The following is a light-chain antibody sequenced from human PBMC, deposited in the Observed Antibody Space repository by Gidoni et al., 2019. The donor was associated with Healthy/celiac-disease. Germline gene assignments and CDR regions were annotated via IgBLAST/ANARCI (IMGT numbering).Light chain of an antibody. V-gene: IGKV3-11*01. CDR1: QSVSSY. Sequence: EIVLTQSPATLSLSPGESATLSCRASQSVSSYLAWYQQKPGQAPRLLIYDASNRATGIPSRFSGSGSGTDFTLTISSLEPEDFAVYYCQQHSNWPITFGQGTRLEIK. CDR3: QQHSNWPIT. CDR2: DAS. J-gene: IGKJ5*01.